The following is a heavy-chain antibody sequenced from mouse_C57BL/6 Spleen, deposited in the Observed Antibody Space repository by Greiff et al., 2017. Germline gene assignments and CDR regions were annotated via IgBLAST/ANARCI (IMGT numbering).Heavy chain of an antibody. V-gene: IGHV1-50*01. D-gene: IGHD1-1*01. CDR3: ARKGSGSSLYYFDY. Sequence: QVQLQQPGAELVKPGASVKLSCKASGYTFTSYWMQWVKQRPGQGLEWIGEIDPSDSYTNYNQKFKGKATLTVDTSSSTAYMQLSSLTSEDSAVYYCARKGSGSSLYYFDYWGQGTTLTVSS. CDR2: IDPSDSYT. J-gene: IGHJ2*01. CDR1: GYTFTSYW.